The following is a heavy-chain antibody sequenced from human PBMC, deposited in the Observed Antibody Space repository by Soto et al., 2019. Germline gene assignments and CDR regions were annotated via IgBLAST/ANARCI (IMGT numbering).Heavy chain of an antibody. V-gene: IGHV3-11*01. J-gene: IGHJ4*02. CDR2: ISSSGSTI. D-gene: IGHD6-13*01. CDR3: ARVTADAPIAGSSWNDY. Sequence: QVHLVESGGGLVKPAGSLRLSCAASGFTFSDYYMSWIRQAPGKGLEWVLYISSSGSTIYYADSVKGRFTISRDNAKNSVYLQMNSLRVEDTAVYYCARVTADAPIAGSSWNDYWGQGTLVTVSS. CDR1: GFTFSDYY.